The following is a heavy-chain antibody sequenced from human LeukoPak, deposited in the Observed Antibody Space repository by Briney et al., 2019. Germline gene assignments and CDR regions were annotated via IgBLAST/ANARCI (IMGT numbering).Heavy chain of an antibody. CDR1: GGTTSA. Sequence: SVKVSCKASGGTTSAIGWVRQAPGQGLEWMGGILPSVGTAHSSQKFQGRVTITADKSTSTAYMELSSLTSEDTAVYYCAREDPGLPNYYYMDVWGKGTTVTVSS. J-gene: IGHJ6*03. CDR2: ILPSVGTA. D-gene: IGHD2-21*01. CDR3: AREDPGLPNYYYMDV. V-gene: IGHV1-69*06.